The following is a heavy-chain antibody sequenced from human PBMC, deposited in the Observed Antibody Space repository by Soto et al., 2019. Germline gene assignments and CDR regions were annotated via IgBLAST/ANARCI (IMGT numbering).Heavy chain of an antibody. J-gene: IGHJ6*02. Sequence: ASVKVSCKASGYTFTGYYMHWVRQAPGQGLEWMGWINPNSGGTNYAQKFQGRVTMTRDTSISTAYMELSRLRSDDTAVYYCARARRYYDILTGYVSYYYGMDVWGQGNTVTVSS. CDR2: INPNSGGT. CDR3: ARARRYYDILTGYVSYYYGMDV. V-gene: IGHV1-2*02. D-gene: IGHD3-9*01. CDR1: GYTFTGYY.